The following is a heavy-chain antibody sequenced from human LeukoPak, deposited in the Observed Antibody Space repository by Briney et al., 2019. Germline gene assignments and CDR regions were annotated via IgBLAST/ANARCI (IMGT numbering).Heavy chain of an antibody. J-gene: IGHJ5*02. Sequence: SQTLSLTCTVSGGSISSGDYYWSWIRQPPGKGLEWIGYIYYSGSTYYNPSLKSRVTISVDTSKNQFSLKLSSVTAADTAVYYCARVEVYYGSGSYYYWFDPWGQGTLVTVSS. V-gene: IGHV4-30-4*01. CDR2: IYYSGST. CDR3: ARVEVYYGSGSYYYWFDP. D-gene: IGHD3-10*01. CDR1: GGSISSGDYY.